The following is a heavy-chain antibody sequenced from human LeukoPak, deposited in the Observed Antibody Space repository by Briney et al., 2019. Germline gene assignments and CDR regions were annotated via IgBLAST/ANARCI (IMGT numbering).Heavy chain of an antibody. CDR2: ISLRGRT. D-gene: IGHD1-26*01. Sequence: PSGTLSLTCGVSGGSITTTNSWSWVRQPPGGGLEWIGEISLRGRTQYNPSLKSRVNISIDESKTHLYLSLASVTAADTAVYYCSRESGPYCPFGHWGQGTLVAVTS. CDR3: SRESGPYCPFGH. CDR1: GGSITTTNS. V-gene: IGHV4-4*02. J-gene: IGHJ5*02.